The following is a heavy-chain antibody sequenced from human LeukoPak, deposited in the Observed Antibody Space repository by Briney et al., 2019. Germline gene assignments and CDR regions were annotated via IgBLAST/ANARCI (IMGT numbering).Heavy chain of an antibody. Sequence: PGGSLGLSCEVSGLIFSNFAMAWVRQAPGKGLEWLSLITGTSGRTYYAASVKGRFTISRDNSKNTVYLQMDNLRPEDTALYYCAKDHVNAGRLDYWGQGTPVTVS. CDR3: AKDHVNAGRLDY. J-gene: IGHJ4*02. V-gene: IGHV3-23*01. CDR1: GLIFSNFA. D-gene: IGHD6-13*01. CDR2: ITGTSGRT.